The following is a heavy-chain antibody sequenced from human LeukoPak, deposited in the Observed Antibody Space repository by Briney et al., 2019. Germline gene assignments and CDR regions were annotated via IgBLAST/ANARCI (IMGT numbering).Heavy chain of an antibody. J-gene: IGHJ1*01. V-gene: IGHV3-30*03. CDR1: GFTFSSYG. CDR3: AREDLAAALDFQH. D-gene: IGHD6-13*01. Sequence: GGSLRLSCAASGFTFSSYGMHWVRQAPGKGLEWVAVISYDGSNKYYADSVKGRFTISRDNSKNTLYLQMNSLRAEDTAVYYCAREDLAAALDFQHWGQGTLVTVSS. CDR2: ISYDGSNK.